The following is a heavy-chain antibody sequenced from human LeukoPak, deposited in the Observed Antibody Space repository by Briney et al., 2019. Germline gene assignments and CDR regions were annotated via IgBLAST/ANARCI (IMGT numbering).Heavy chain of an antibody. V-gene: IGHV1-69*01. CDR1: GGTFSSYA. CDR3: VRVGCSSTSCPSSAGDY. D-gene: IGHD2-2*01. J-gene: IGHJ4*02. CDR2: IIPIFGTA. Sequence: ASVKVSCKASGGTFSSYAISWVRQAPGQGLEWMGGIIPIFGTANYAQKFQGRVTITADESTSTAYMELSSLRSEDTAVHYCVRVGCSSTSCPSSAGDYWGQGTLVTVSS.